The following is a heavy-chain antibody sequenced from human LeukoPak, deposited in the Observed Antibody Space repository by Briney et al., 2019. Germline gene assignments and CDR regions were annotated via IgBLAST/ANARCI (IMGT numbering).Heavy chain of an antibody. V-gene: IGHV1-2*02. J-gene: IGHJ3*02. CDR1: GYTFTGYY. D-gene: IGHD1-26*01. CDR2: INPNSGGT. Sequence: ASVKVSCKASGYTFTGYYMHWVRQAPGQGLEWVGWINPNSGGTKYAQKFQRRVTMTRDTSVSTAYVELSRLRSDDTAVYYCARGRGSGDAFEIWGQGTMVTVSS. CDR3: ARGRGSGDAFEI.